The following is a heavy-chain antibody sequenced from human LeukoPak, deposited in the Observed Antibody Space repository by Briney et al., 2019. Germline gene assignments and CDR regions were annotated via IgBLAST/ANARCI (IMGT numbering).Heavy chain of an antibody. CDR3: ATPYPREYCSSTTCYFNY. CDR2: IYPGDSDT. V-gene: IGHV5-51*01. Sequence: GESLKISCKGSGYSFTSYWIGWVRQMPGKGLEWMGIIYPGDSDTRYSPSFQGQVTISADKSISTTYLQWSSLKASDTTMYYCATPYPREYCSSTTCYFNYWGQGTLVTVSS. J-gene: IGHJ4*02. D-gene: IGHD2-2*01. CDR1: GYSFTSYW.